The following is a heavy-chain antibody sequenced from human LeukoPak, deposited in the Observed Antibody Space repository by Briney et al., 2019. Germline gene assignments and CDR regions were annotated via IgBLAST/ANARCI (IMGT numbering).Heavy chain of an antibody. Sequence: GGSLRLSCAASGFTFSSYSMIWVRQAPGKGLEWVSSISSSSSYIYYADSVKGRFTISRDNAKNSLYLQMNSLRAEDTAVYYCARDEVGTIDYWGQGTLVTVSS. V-gene: IGHV3-21*01. J-gene: IGHJ4*02. CDR3: ARDEVGTIDY. D-gene: IGHD1-26*01. CDR1: GFTFSSYS. CDR2: ISSSSSYI.